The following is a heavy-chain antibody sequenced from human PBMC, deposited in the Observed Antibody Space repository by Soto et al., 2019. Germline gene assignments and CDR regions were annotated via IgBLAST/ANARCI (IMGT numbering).Heavy chain of an antibody. CDR1: GGSISSYY. V-gene: IGHV4-59*01. Sequence: SETLSLTCTVSGGSISSYYWSWIRQPPGKGLEWIGYIYYSGSTNYNPSLKSRVTISVDTSKNQFSLKLSSVTAADTAVYYCARQLGPYNWNKNWFDPWGQGTLVTVSS. D-gene: IGHD1-20*01. J-gene: IGHJ5*02. CDR3: ARQLGPYNWNKNWFDP. CDR2: IYYSGST.